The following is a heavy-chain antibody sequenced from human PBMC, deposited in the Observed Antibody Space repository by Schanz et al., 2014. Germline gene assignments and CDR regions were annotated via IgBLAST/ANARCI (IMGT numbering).Heavy chain of an antibody. CDR3: ARDRRRYCSAASCLHDNWFDP. CDR2: IIPSLGLA. V-gene: IGHV1-69*04. J-gene: IGHJ5*02. D-gene: IGHD2-15*01. CDR1: GGTFSSFG. Sequence: QVQLVQSGAEVKKPGSSVKVSCKASGGTFSSFGINWVRQAPGQGLEWMGRIIPSLGLAKYEQKFQGKVTITADTSTTTAYMELRSLRSDDTAVYYCARDRRRYCSAASCLHDNWFDPWGQGTLVTVSS.